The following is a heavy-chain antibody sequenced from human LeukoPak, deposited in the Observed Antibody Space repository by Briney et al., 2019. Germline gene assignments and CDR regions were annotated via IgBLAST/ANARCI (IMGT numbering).Heavy chain of an antibody. V-gene: IGHV3-23*01. CDR2: ISGSGGST. D-gene: IGHD3-10*01. Sequence: GGSLRLSCAASGFTFSSYAMSWVRQAPGKGLEWVSAISGSGGSTYYADSVKGRFTISRDNSKNTLYLQMNSLRAEDTAVYYCAKGPLILWFGDLDYWGQGTLVTVSS. CDR1: GFTFSSYA. CDR3: AKGPLILWFGDLDY. J-gene: IGHJ4*02.